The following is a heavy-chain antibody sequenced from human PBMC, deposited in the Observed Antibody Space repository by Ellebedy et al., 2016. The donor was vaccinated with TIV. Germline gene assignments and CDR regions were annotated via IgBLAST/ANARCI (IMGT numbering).Heavy chain of an antibody. D-gene: IGHD2-21*02. CDR2: IYSSGST. J-gene: IGHJ4*02. V-gene: IGHV4-59*08. CDR3: ARHHKRPGVVVTAEFDY. Sequence: MPSETLSLTCTVSGGSISHYYWSWIRQPPGKGLEWIGFIYSSGSTNYNASLQSRLSMSVDTSKNHFSLELTSVTAGDTAGYYCARHHKRPGVVVTAEFDYWGQGILVTVSP. CDR1: GGSISHYY.